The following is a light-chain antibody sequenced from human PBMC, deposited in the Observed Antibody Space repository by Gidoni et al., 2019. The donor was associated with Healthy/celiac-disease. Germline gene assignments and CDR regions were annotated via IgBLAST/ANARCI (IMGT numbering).Light chain of an antibody. CDR1: QSVSSSY. Sequence: EIALTQSPGTVSLSPGKRDTLSCRASQSVSSSYLAWYQQKPGQAPRLLIYGASSRATGIPDRFSGSGSGTDFTLTVSRLEPEDFAVYYCQQYGSSPLTFGHGTKVDIK. V-gene: IGKV3-20*01. CDR3: QQYGSSPLT. CDR2: GAS. J-gene: IGKJ3*01.